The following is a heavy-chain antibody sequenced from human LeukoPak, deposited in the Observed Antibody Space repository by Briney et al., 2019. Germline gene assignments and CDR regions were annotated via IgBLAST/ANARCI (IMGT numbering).Heavy chain of an antibody. J-gene: IGHJ5*02. D-gene: IGHD2-2*01. V-gene: IGHV4-34*01. Sequence: SETLSLTCTVSGGSISSYYWSWIRQPPGRGLEWIGEINDSGATNYNPSLKSRVVISVDTSKRQLSLKLASVTAADTSMYSCARSYFRYCSTTSCQRSHFAPWGQGTPVTV. CDR1: GGSISSYY. CDR2: INDSGAT. CDR3: ARSYFRYCSTTSCQRSHFAP.